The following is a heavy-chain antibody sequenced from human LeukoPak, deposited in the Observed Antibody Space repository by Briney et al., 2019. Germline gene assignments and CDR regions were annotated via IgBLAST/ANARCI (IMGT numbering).Heavy chain of an antibody. J-gene: IGHJ3*02. CDR3: ARGIPTMIVVVTHAFDI. CDR1: GGFISSADYY. D-gene: IGHD3-22*01. V-gene: IGHV4-39*07. Sequence: PSETLSLTCTVSGGFISSADYYWSWVRQPPGKGLEWIGSIYYSGSTYYNPSLKSRVTISVDTSKNQFSLKLSSVTDADTAVYYCARGIPTMIVVVTHAFDIWGQGTMVTVSS. CDR2: IYYSGST.